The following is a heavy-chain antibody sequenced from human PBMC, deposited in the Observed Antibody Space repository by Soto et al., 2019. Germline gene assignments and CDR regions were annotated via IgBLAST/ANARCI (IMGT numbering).Heavy chain of an antibody. J-gene: IGHJ4*02. CDR1: GFTFSRYC. CDR3: ARVSREVVPAAIDY. CDR2: IHSDGSST. D-gene: IGHD2-2*01. V-gene: IGHV3-74*01. Sequence: EVQLVESGGGLVQPGGSLRLSCAASGFTFSRYCIHWVRQAPGQGLVWVSRIHSDGSSTTYADSVKGRFTISRDNAKNTLYLQMTSLRVEDTPVYYCARVSREVVPAAIDYWGQGTLFTVSS.